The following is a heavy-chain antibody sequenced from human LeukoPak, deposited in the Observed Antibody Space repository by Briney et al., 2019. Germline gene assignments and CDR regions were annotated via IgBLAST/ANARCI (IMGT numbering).Heavy chain of an antibody. J-gene: IGHJ4*02. CDR2: ISSSSSTI. D-gene: IGHD2-2*01. V-gene: IGHV3-48*01. Sequence: GGSLRLSCAASGFTFSSYSMNWVRQAPGKGLEWVSYISSSSSTIYYADSVKGRFTISRDKAKNSLYLQMNSLRAEDTAVYYCAREYCSSTSCLYDYWGQGTLVNGSS. CDR1: GFTFSSYS. CDR3: AREYCSSTSCLYDY.